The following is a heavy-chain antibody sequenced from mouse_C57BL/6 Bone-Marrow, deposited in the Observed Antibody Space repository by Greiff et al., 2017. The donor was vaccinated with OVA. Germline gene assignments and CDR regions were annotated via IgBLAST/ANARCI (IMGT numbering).Heavy chain of an antibody. J-gene: IGHJ2*01. D-gene: IGHD2-3*01. CDR2: ISDGGSYT. CDR1: GFTFSSYA. Sequence: EVKLMESGGGLVKPGGSLKLSCAASGFTFSSYAMSWVRQTPEKRLEWVATISDGGSYTYYPDNVKGRFTISRDNAKNNLYLQMSHLKSEDTAMYYCARSYDGYYVDYWGQGTTLTVSS. CDR3: ARSYDGYYVDY. V-gene: IGHV5-4*03.